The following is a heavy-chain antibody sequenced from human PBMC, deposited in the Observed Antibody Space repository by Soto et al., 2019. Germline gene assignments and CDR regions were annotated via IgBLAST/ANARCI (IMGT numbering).Heavy chain of an antibody. CDR3: ARTPLLNPVGSRNFDY. CDR1: GGSISSYY. V-gene: IGHV4-59*08. Sequence: SETLSLTCTVSGGSISSYYWSWIRQPPGKGLEWIGYIYYSGSTNYNPSLKSRVTISVDTSKNQFSLKLSSVTAADTAVYYCARTPLLNPVGSRNFDYWGQGTLVTVSS. D-gene: IGHD2-15*01. CDR2: IYYSGST. J-gene: IGHJ4*02.